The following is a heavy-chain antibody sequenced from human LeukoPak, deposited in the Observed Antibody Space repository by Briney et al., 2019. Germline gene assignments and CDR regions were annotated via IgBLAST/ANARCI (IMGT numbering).Heavy chain of an antibody. D-gene: IGHD1-26*01. J-gene: IGHJ5*02. CDR3: ARGAPRGSQGWFDP. CDR2: INWNGGSI. CDR1: GFTFDDYG. Sequence: GGSLRLSCAASGFTFDDYGMSWVRQAPGKGLEWVSGINWNGGSIGYVDSVKGRFTISRDNAKNSLYLQMNSLRVEDTALYYCARGAPRGSQGWFDPWGQGTLVTVSS. V-gene: IGHV3-20*04.